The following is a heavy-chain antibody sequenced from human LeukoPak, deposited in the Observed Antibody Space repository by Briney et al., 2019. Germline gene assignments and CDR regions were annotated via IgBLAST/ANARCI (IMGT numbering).Heavy chain of an antibody. V-gene: IGHV1-18*01. D-gene: IGHD3-3*01. CDR1: GYTFTSYG. CDR3: ARFSDFWSGYKDSGFDP. Sequence: ASVKVSCMASGYTFTSYGISWVRQAPGQGLEWMGWISAYNGNTNYAQKLQGRVTMTTDTSTSTAYMELRSLRSDVTAVYYCARFSDFWSGYKDSGFDPWGQGTLVTVSS. J-gene: IGHJ5*02. CDR2: ISAYNGNT.